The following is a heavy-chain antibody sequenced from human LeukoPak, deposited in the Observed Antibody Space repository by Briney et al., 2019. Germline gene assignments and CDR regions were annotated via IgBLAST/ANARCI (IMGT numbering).Heavy chain of an antibody. D-gene: IGHD6-13*01. Sequence: SETLSLTCNVSGGSISNYYWNWIRQPPGKGLEWIGCMHYSGSTNYNPSLKSRVTVSVDTSKNQFSLKLSTVTAADTAVYYCARGRPAAGQDYFDYWGQGTLVTVSS. CDR2: MHYSGST. V-gene: IGHV4-59*01. CDR3: ARGRPAAGQDYFDY. CDR1: GGSISNYY. J-gene: IGHJ4*02.